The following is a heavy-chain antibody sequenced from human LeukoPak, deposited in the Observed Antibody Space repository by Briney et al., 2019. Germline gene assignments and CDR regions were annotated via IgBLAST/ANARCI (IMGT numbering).Heavy chain of an antibody. Sequence: GGSLRLSCAASGFTFSSHAMSWVRQAPGKGLEWVSAITGSGGSTYYAGSVKGRFIISRDNSKNTLYLQMHSLRAEDTAVYYCARARSGGVDHWGQGTLVTVSS. CDR1: GFTFSSHA. V-gene: IGHV3-23*01. D-gene: IGHD3-3*01. CDR3: ARARSGGVDH. CDR2: ITGSGGST. J-gene: IGHJ4*02.